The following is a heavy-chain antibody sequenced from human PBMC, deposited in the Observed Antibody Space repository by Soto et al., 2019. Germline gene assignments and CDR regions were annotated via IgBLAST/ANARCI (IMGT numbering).Heavy chain of an antibody. D-gene: IGHD2-8*02. CDR2: ILVGGST. CDR3: AKATATGGGAFEI. CDR1: VLIFSRYD. Sequence: RWSLRLSCSVSVLIFSRYDMSWVRQAPGKGLEWVSTILVGGSTHYEDSVKGRFTISRDTSKNMVYLQMNSLTAGDTAVYYCAKATATGGGAFEIYGQGTMVTVSS. J-gene: IGHJ3*02. V-gene: IGHV3-23*01.